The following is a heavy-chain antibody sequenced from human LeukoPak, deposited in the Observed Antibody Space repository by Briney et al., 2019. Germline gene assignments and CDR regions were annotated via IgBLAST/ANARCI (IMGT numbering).Heavy chain of an antibody. CDR3: ERGINLGYCSSTICYPKYFYY. CDR1: GGSFSVYY. V-gene: IGHV4-34*01. J-gene: IGHJ4*02. CDR2: INHSGST. Sequence: SETLSLTCAAYGGSFSVYYWSWIRQPPGKGLEWIGEINHSGSTNYNPSLKSRVTISVDTSKNQFSLKLSSMTAADTAVYYCERGINLGYCSSTICYPKYFYYWGQGTLVTVSS. D-gene: IGHD2-2*01.